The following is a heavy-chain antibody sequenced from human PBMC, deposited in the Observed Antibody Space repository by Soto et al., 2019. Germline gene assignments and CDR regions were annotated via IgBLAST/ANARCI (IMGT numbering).Heavy chain of an antibody. D-gene: IGHD6-13*01. Sequence: PSESLSLTCAVYGGSFSGYYWSWIRQPPGKGPEWIGEINHSGSTNYNPSLKSRVTISVDTSKNQFSLKLSSVTAADTAVYYCARGPYSSSWYAAYYYYGMDVWGQGTTVTVSS. V-gene: IGHV4-34*01. CDR1: GGSFSGYY. CDR2: INHSGST. J-gene: IGHJ6*02. CDR3: ARGPYSSSWYAAYYYYGMDV.